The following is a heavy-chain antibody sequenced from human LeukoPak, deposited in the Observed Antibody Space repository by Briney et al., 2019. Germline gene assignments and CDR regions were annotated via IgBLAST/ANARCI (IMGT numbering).Heavy chain of an antibody. CDR1: GFTVSSNY. Sequence: GGSLRLSCAASGFTVSSNYMSWVRQAPGKGLEWVSVIYSGGSTYYADSVKGRFTISRDNSKNTLYLQMNSLRAEDTAVYYCARWEVMVRGVIPLRDWGQGTLVTVSS. CDR3: ARWEVMVRGVIPLRD. D-gene: IGHD3-10*01. V-gene: IGHV3-53*01. J-gene: IGHJ4*02. CDR2: IYSGGST.